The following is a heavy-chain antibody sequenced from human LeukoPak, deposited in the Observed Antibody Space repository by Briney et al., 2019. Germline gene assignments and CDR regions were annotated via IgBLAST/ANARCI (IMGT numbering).Heavy chain of an antibody. D-gene: IGHD6-13*01. CDR1: GFIFSSYS. V-gene: IGHV3-48*01. CDR3: AKSYPLRQQLAFLLADV. CDR2: ISSSSSTI. J-gene: IGHJ6*04. Sequence: PGGSLRLSCAAPGFIFSSYSMNWVRQAPGKGLEWVSYISSSSSTIYYADSVKGRFTISRDNSKNTLYLQMNSLRAEDTAVYYCAKSYPLRQQLAFLLADVWGKGTTVTVSS.